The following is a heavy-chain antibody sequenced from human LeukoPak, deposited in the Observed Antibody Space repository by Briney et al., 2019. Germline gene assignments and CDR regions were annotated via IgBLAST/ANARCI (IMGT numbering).Heavy chain of an antibody. CDR1: GGSFGGFY. V-gene: IGHV4-34*01. J-gene: IGHJ2*01. CDR2: MHHRGAT. D-gene: IGHD2/OR15-2a*01. Sequence: SETLSLTCAVSGGSFGGFYWSWIRQPPGKGLEWIGEMHHRGATSYKPSLRSRVTISGGTSKNQFSLNLNSVTAADTAVYYCARGILGYYYFDLWGRGTLVTVSS. CDR3: ARGILGYYYFDL.